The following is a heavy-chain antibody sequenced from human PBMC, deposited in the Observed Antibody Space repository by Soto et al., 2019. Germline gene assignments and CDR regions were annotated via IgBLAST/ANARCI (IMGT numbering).Heavy chain of an antibody. Sequence: QVQLVQSGAEVKKPGSSVKVSCKASGGTFSSYAISWVRQAPGQGLEWMGGIIPIFGTANYAQKFQGRVTITADESTSTAYMELSSLSSEDTAVYYCARQRFGELLSLWWFDYWGQGTLVTVSS. J-gene: IGHJ4*02. CDR3: ARQRFGELLSLWWFDY. D-gene: IGHD3-10*01. CDR2: IIPIFGTA. CDR1: GGTFSSYA. V-gene: IGHV1-69*01.